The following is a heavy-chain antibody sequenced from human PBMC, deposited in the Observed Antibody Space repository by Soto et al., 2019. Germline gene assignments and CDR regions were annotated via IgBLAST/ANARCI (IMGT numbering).Heavy chain of an antibody. CDR3: AREIVGYNWFDP. CDR2: IYYSGST. V-gene: IGHV4-59*01. D-gene: IGHD2-21*01. CDR1: GGSISSYY. J-gene: IGHJ5*02. Sequence: KPSETLFLTCTVSGGSISSYYWSWIRQPPGKGLEWIGYIYYSGSTNYNPSLKSRVTISVDTSKNQFSLKLSSVTAADTAVYYCAREIVGYNWFDPWGQGTLVTVSS.